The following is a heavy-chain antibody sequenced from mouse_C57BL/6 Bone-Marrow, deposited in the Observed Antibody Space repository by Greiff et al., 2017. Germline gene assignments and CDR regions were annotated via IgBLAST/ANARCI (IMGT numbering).Heavy chain of an antibody. J-gene: IGHJ4*01. V-gene: IGHV5-6*01. CDR1: GFTFSSYG. Sequence: EVMLVESGGDLVKPGGSLKLSCAASGFTFSSYGMSWVRQTPDKRLEWVATISSGGSYTSYPDSVKGRFTISRDTAKNTLYLQMSSLKSADTAMYYCARESMDYWGQGTSVTVSS. CDR3: ARESMDY. CDR2: ISSGGSYT.